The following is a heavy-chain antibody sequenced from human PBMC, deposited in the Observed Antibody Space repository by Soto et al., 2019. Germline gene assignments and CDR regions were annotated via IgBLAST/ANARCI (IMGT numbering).Heavy chain of an antibody. J-gene: IGHJ5*02. D-gene: IGHD2-2*01. V-gene: IGHV1-69*08. CDR3: AREYCSSTSCYLIDP. CDR2: IIPILGIA. CDR1: GGTFSSYT. Sequence: QVQLVQSGAEVKKPGSSVKVSCKASGGTFSSYTISWVRQAPGQGLEWMGRIIPILGIANYAQKFQGRVTITADKSTSTAYMELSSPRSEDTAVYYCAREYCSSTSCYLIDPWGQGTLVTVSS.